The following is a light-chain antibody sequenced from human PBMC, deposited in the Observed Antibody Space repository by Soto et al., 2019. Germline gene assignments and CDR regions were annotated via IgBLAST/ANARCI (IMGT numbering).Light chain of an antibody. CDR2: DAS. CDR3: QQYNSYSPEGLT. Sequence: IQLTQSPSTLSASVGERVTITCRASQTVNTWLAWYQHKPGKAPKLLIYDASVLETGVPSRFSGFSSGTEFTLTISSLQPDDFATYFCQQYNSYSPEGLTFGGGTKVDIK. J-gene: IGKJ4*01. CDR1: QTVNTW. V-gene: IGKV1-5*01.